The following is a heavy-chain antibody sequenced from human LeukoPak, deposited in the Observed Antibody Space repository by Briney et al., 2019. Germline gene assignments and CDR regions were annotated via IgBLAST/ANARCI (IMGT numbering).Heavy chain of an antibody. V-gene: IGHV3-23*01. CDR2: ISGSGDRT. CDR3: TKRMLSGADSPFDY. J-gene: IGHJ4*02. CDR1: GFIFSDYY. Sequence: PGGSLRLSCAASGFIFSDYYMSWMRQAPGKGLEWVSLISGSGDRTFYVDSVKGRFTISRDKSKSTLFLQMNSLRAEDTAVYYCTKRMLSGADSPFDYWGQGTLVTVSS. D-gene: IGHD5-12*01.